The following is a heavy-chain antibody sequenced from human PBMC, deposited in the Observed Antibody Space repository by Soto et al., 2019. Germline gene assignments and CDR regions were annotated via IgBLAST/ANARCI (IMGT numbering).Heavy chain of an antibody. Sequence: VQLVESGGGVVQSGRSLRLSCAASGFTFSSYGMHWVRQAPGKGLEWVAVIWYDGSNEYYADSVKGRFTISRDNSKNTLYLQMNSLRVDDTAVYYCARAGVEEAIQVGYFQHWGQGTLVTVSS. CDR2: IWYDGSNE. CDR3: ARAGVEEAIQVGYFQH. J-gene: IGHJ1*01. D-gene: IGHD1-1*01. V-gene: IGHV3-33*01. CDR1: GFTFSSYG.